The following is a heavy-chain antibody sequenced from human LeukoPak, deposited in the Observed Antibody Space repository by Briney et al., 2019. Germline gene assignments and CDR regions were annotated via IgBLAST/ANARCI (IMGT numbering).Heavy chain of an antibody. J-gene: IGHJ3*02. CDR3: ARDFYESDDYWFDVFDT. Sequence: ASVKVSRKASGYTFTSYYMHWVRQAPGQGLEWMGIINPSGGRTSYAQKFQGRVTMTRDMSTSTVYMELSSLRSEDTAVYYCARDFYESDDYWFDVFDTGGQGPVVTISS. CDR1: GYTFTSYY. D-gene: IGHD3-22*01. V-gene: IGHV1-46*01. CDR2: INPSGGRT.